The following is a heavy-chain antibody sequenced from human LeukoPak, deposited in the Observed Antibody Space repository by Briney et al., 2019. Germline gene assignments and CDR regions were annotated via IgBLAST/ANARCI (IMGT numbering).Heavy chain of an antibody. CDR1: GSSFTSYW. CDR3: ARREATMGAFDI. D-gene: IGHD5-24*01. J-gene: IGHJ3*02. Sequence: GESLQISCKGSGSSFTSYWIGWVRQMLGKGLEWMGTIYPGDSDTRYSPSFQGQVTISADKSISTAYLQWSSLKASDTAMYYCARREATMGAFDIWGQGTMVTVSS. V-gene: IGHV5-51*01. CDR2: IYPGDSDT.